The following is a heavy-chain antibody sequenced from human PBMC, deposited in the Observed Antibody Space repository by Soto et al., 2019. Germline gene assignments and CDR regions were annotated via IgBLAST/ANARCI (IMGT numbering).Heavy chain of an antibody. D-gene: IGHD3-3*01. CDR2: MNTNPGNT. Sequence: QVLLVQSGADVKKPGASVKVSCKTYGYTFTEFDINWVRQAPGQGLEWMGWMNTNPGNTGYAQKFQGRVTRTRDTSISTAYMELRRLRSEDTAVYYCARVVRFFGGHAGYWSQGTLVNVSS. V-gene: IGHV1-8*01. J-gene: IGHJ4*02. CDR1: GYTFTEFD. CDR3: ARVVRFFGGHAGY.